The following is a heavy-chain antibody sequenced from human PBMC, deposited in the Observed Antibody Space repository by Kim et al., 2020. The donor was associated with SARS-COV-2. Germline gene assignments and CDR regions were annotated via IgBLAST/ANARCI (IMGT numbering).Heavy chain of an antibody. Sequence: GESLKISCKGSGYTFANYWIGRVRQLPGKGLEWMGLIWPGDSDTRYSPSFQGQVTISVDESITTAPLQWRSRRASDTAIYYCARQDFVSNSGVGAFDIWGQGKMDTVSS. CDR3: ARQDFVSNSGVGAFDI. J-gene: IGHJ3*02. D-gene: IGHD3-10*01. V-gene: IGHV5-51*01. CDR1: GYTFANYW. CDR2: IWPGDSDT.